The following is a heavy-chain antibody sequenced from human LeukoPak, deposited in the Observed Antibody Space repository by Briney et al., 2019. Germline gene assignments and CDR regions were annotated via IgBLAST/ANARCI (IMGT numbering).Heavy chain of an antibody. Sequence: SVKVSCKASGGTFCSYAISWVRQAPGQGREWMGGIIPIFGTANYAQKYQGRVTITADETTSTAYMELSSLRSEDTAVCYCARDAGNYYDSSGYYSFDYWGQGTLVNVSS. CDR1: GGTFCSYA. D-gene: IGHD3-22*01. CDR3: ARDAGNYYDSSGYYSFDY. CDR2: IIPIFGTA. J-gene: IGHJ4*02. V-gene: IGHV1-69*01.